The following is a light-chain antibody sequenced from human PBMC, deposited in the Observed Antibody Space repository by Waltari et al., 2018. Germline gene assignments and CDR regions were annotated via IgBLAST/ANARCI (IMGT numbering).Light chain of an antibody. Sequence: EIMLTQSAGTLALSPGERATLSCRTSQSIGRSLAWYQQKPGQAHRLLIYVASSRATDIPDRFSGSGSGTDFSLTINTLEPEDCALYYCQHYVRLPVTFGQGTKVEIK. V-gene: IGKV3-20*01. J-gene: IGKJ1*01. CDR2: VAS. CDR3: QHYVRLPVT. CDR1: QSIGRS.